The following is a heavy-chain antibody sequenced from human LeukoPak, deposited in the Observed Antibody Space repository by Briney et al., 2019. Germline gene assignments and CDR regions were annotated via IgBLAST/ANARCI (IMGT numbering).Heavy chain of an antibody. V-gene: IGHV4-4*09. D-gene: IGHD1-1*01. CDR2: ISTGGST. CDR3: ARRRTTGTTGYFDY. Sequence: SETLSLTCTISRGSISTYYWSWIRQPPGKGLEWIGYISTGGSTNYNPSLKSRATISVDTSKNQFSLNLSSVTAADTAVYYCARRRTTGTTGYFDYWGQGTLVTVSS. J-gene: IGHJ4*02. CDR1: RGSISTYY.